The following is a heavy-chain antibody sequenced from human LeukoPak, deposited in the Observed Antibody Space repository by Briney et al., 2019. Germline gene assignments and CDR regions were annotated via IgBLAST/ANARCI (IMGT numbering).Heavy chain of an antibody. J-gene: IGHJ4*02. Sequence: GASVKVSCKASGYTFTGYYMHWVRQAPGQGLEWMGWINPNSGGTNYAQKFQGRVTMTRDTSISTAYMELSRLRSDDTAVYYCARRWLQDRRTNSLTPDFDHWGQGTLVTVSS. CDR3: ARRWLQDRRTNSLTPDFDH. D-gene: IGHD5-24*01. V-gene: IGHV1-2*02. CDR1: GYTFTGYY. CDR2: INPNSGGT.